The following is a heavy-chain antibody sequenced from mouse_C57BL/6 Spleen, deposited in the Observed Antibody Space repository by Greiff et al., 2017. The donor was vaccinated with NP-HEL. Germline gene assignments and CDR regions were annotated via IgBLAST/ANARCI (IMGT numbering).Heavy chain of an antibody. CDR1: GYTFTSYG. J-gene: IGHJ1*03. Sequence: VQLQESGAELARPGASVKLSCKASGYTFTSYGISWVKQRTGQGLEWIGEIYPRSGNTYYNEKFKGKATLTADKSSSTAYMELRSLTSEDSAVYFCARGYGRTHWYCDVWGTGTTVTVAS. CDR3: ARGYGRTHWYCDV. CDR2: IYPRSGNT. V-gene: IGHV1-81*01. D-gene: IGHD1-1*01.